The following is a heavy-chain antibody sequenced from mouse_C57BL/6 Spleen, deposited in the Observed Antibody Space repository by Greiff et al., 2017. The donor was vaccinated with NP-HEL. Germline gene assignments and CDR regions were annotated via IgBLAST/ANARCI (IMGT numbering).Heavy chain of an antibody. CDR2: INPNNGGT. Sequence: SGPELVKPGASVKIPCKASGYTFTDYNMDWVKQSHGKSLEWIGDINPNNGGTIYNQKFKGKATLTVDKSSSTAYMELRSLTSEDTAVYYCARKGYSILYYFDYWGQGTTLTVSS. D-gene: IGHD2-5*01. CDR3: ARKGYSILYYFDY. V-gene: IGHV1-18*01. J-gene: IGHJ2*01. CDR1: GYTFTDYN.